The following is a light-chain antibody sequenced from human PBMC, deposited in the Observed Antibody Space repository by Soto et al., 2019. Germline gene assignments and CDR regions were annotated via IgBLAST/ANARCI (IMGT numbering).Light chain of an antibody. J-gene: IGKJ2*01. CDR2: GAS. Sequence: EIVLTQSPGTLSLSPGERATLSCRASQSVSSSYLAWYQQKPGQAPRLLIYGASSRATGIPDRFSGSGSGTDFTLTISRLEPEDFEVYYCHQYGSSPLYTFGQGTELEIK. CDR3: HQYGSSPLYT. V-gene: IGKV3-20*01. CDR1: QSVSSSY.